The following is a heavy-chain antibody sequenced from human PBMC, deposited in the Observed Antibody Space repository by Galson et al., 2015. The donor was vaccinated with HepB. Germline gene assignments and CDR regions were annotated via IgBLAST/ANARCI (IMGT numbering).Heavy chain of an antibody. CDR2: ISAYDSNT. V-gene: IGHV1-18*01. Sequence: SVKVSCKASGYTFSSYSITWVRQAPGQGLEWMGWISAYDSNTKYAQKFQGRVTMTRDTSISTAYMELSRLRSDDTAVYYCAREEWELPDCWGQGTLVTVSS. J-gene: IGHJ4*02. D-gene: IGHD1-26*01. CDR3: AREEWELPDC. CDR1: GYTFSSYS.